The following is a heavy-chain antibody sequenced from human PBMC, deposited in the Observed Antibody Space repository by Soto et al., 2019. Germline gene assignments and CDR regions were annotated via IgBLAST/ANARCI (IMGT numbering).Heavy chain of an antibody. V-gene: IGHV4-34*01. Sequence: PSETLSLTCAVYGGSFSGYYWSWIRQPPGKGLEWIGEINHRGSTNYNPSLKSRVTISVDTSKNQFSLKLSSVTAADTAVYYCERVACITGTPHRWFDPWGQGTRVTVS. J-gene: IGHJ5*02. CDR2: INHRGST. CDR1: GGSFSGYY. D-gene: IGHD1-20*01. CDR3: ERVACITGTPHRWFDP.